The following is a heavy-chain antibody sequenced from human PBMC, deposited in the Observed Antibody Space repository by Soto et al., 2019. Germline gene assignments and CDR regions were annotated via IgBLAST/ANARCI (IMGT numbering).Heavy chain of an antibody. V-gene: IGHV3-23*01. CDR3: AKDPREGYYDSSGYYLDY. Sequence: GGSLRLSCAASGFTFSSYAMSWVRQAPGKWLEWVSAISGSGGSTYYADSVKGRFTISRDNSKNTLYLQMNSLRAEDTAVYYCAKDPREGYYDSSGYYLDYWGQGXLVTVSS. D-gene: IGHD3-22*01. CDR2: ISGSGGST. CDR1: GFTFSSYA. J-gene: IGHJ4*02.